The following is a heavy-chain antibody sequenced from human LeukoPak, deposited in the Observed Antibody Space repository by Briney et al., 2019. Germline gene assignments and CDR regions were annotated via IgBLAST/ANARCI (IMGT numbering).Heavy chain of an antibody. Sequence: GGSLRLSCAASGFTFSSYGMHWVRQAAGKGLEWVAFIRYDGSNKYYADSVKGRFTISRDNSKNTLYLQMNSLRAEDTAVYYCARVLQRELRAFDIWGQGTMVTVSS. CDR3: ARVLQRELRAFDI. CDR1: GFTFSSYG. CDR2: IRYDGSNK. V-gene: IGHV3-30*02. D-gene: IGHD1-26*01. J-gene: IGHJ3*02.